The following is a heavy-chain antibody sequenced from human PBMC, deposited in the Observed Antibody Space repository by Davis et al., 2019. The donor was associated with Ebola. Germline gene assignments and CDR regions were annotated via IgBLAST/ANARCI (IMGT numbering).Heavy chain of an antibody. D-gene: IGHD2-2*01. CDR2: IRQDGGET. J-gene: IGHJ4*02. CDR3: ARDAVPAAQDY. CDR1: GFAFSIHW. V-gene: IGHV3-7*03. Sequence: PGGSLRLSCAAASGFAFSIHWMTWVRQAPGKGLEWVANIRQDGGETYYADSVKGRFAISRDNAKNSLYPQMNSLRAEDTATYYCARDAVPAAQDYWGQGTLVTVSS.